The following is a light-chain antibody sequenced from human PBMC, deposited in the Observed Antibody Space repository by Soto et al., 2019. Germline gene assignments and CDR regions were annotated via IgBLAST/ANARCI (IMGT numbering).Light chain of an antibody. CDR1: QSVGSS. J-gene: IGKJ1*01. Sequence: EIVLTQSPATLSLSPGERATLSCRASQSVGSSLAWYQQKPGQAPRLLLYDASNRATGIPVRFSGSGSGTDFTLTISSLEPEDFAVYYCQQRSSWWTFGQGTNVEIK. CDR2: DAS. V-gene: IGKV3-11*01. CDR3: QQRSSWWT.